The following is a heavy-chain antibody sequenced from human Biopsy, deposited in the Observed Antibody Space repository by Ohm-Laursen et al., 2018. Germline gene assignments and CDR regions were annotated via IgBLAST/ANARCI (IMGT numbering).Heavy chain of an antibody. CDR3: ASVVLGPTNDAFDL. CDR2: IYPGGST. D-gene: IGHD3-22*01. J-gene: IGHJ3*01. CDR1: GGDINTYY. Sequence: SVTLSLTCTVSGGDINTYYWSWIRQPAGKGLEWIGRIYPGGSTNYNPSLKSRVTMSVDTSKKQLSRRLRSVTAADTAMYYCASVVLGPTNDAFDLWGQGTMVVVSS. V-gene: IGHV4-4*07.